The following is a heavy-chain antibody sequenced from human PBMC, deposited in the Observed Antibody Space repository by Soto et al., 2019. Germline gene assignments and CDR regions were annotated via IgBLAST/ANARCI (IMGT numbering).Heavy chain of an antibody. J-gene: IGHJ4*02. V-gene: IGHV3-33*01. CDR1: GFTFSNYA. CDR2: IWYDGTNK. D-gene: IGHD5-18*01. Sequence: GGSLRLSCAASGFTFSNYAMHWVRQAPGKGLEWVAVIWYDGTNKYYAESVKGRFTISRDNSKNRLNLQMNSLRAEDTAVYYCERDSYGFDYWGQGPLVTVSS. CDR3: ERDSYGFDY.